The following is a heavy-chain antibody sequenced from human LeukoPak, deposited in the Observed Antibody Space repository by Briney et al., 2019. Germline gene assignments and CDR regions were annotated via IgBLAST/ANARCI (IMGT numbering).Heavy chain of an antibody. Sequence: SETLSLTCTVSGGSISSSSYYWGWIRQPPGKGLEWIGSIYYSGSTYYNPSLKSRVTISVDTSKNQFSLKLSSVTAADTAVYYCARTTRAGQVLFDYWGQGTLVTVSS. D-gene: IGHD6-19*01. CDR3: ARTTRAGQVLFDY. V-gene: IGHV4-39*07. J-gene: IGHJ4*02. CDR1: GGSISSSSYY. CDR2: IYYSGST.